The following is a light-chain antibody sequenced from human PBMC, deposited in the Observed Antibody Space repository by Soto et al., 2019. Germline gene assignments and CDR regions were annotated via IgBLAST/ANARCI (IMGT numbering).Light chain of an antibody. J-gene: IGKJ1*01. V-gene: IGKV3-11*01. CDR2: DAS. CDR1: QSVSSY. Sequence: EIVLTQSPATLSLSPGERATLSCRASQSVSSYLAWYQQKPGQAPRLLIYDASNRATGIPDRFSGSGSWTDFTLTISSLEPEDFAVYYCQQRSSWPPTFGQGTKVEIK. CDR3: QQRSSWPPT.